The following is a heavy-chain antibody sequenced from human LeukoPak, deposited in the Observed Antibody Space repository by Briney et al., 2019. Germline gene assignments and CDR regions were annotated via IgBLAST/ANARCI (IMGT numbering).Heavy chain of an antibody. J-gene: IGHJ5*02. CDR1: GGSVSSGSYY. D-gene: IGHD1-1*01. V-gene: IGHV4-61*01. CDR3: AREGTAGTNLNWFDP. Sequence: SETLSLTCTLSGGSVSSGSYYWSWIRQPPGKGLEWIGYIYYSGSTNYNPSLKRRVTISVDTSKNQFSLKLSSVTAADTAVYYCAREGTAGTNLNWFDPWGQGTLVTVSS. CDR2: IYYSGST.